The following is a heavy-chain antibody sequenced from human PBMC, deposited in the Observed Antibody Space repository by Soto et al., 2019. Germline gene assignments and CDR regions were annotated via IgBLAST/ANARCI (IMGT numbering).Heavy chain of an antibody. J-gene: IGHJ4*02. D-gene: IGHD3-10*02. CDR2: IDNTGSA. Sequence: QVQLYESGPGLVQPSQTLSLSRTVSGASVSTGVYYWTWIRQHPGKGLEWIGYIDNTGSAYYNPSLTGRVDISVDTSKNQFSLNLQSLTAADTAFYYCAGAVSDFDVRRYRTSYFDQWGQGILVTVSS. V-gene: IGHV4-31*03. CDR3: AGAVSDFDVRRYRTSYFDQ. CDR1: GASVSTGVYY.